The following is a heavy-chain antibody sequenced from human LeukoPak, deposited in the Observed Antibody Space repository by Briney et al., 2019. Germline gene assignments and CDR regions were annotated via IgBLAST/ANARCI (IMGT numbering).Heavy chain of an antibody. Sequence: GGSLRLSCAASGFTFNSYWMHWVRQAPGKGLVWVSRIDNDGSRTIYADSVKGRFTISRDNAKNTLYLQINSLRADDTAVYYCARGSTYDLFGIAPNAFDIWGQGTMVTVSS. CDR1: GFTFNSYW. V-gene: IGHV3-74*01. J-gene: IGHJ3*02. CDR3: ARGSTYDLFGIAPNAFDI. D-gene: IGHD3-3*01. CDR2: IDNDGSRT.